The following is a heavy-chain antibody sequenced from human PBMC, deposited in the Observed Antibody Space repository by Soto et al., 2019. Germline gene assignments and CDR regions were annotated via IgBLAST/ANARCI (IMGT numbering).Heavy chain of an antibody. D-gene: IGHD3-10*01. Sequence: ASVKVSCKESCFTLTSNGISLARHAPGQGLEWMGWISAYNGNTNYAQKLQGRVTMTTDTSTSTAYMELRSLGSDDTAVYYCASGWFGEFVYYFDYWGQGTQVTVSS. CDR3: ASGWFGEFVYYFDY. V-gene: IGHV1-18*01. CDR1: CFTLTSNG. J-gene: IGHJ4*02. CDR2: ISAYNGNT.